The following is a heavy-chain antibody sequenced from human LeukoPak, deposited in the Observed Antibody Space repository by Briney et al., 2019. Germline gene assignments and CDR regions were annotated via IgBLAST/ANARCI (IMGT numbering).Heavy chain of an antibody. D-gene: IGHD2-15*01. CDR3: ARDRGYCSGGSCYWPHY. CDR2: INPSGGST. Sequence: ASLKVSCKASGYTFTSYYMHWVRPAPGQGLEWMGIINPSGGSTSYAQKCQGRVTMTRDTSTSTVYMELSSLRSEDTAVYYCARDRGYCSGGSCYWPHYWGQGTLVTVSS. J-gene: IGHJ4*02. V-gene: IGHV1-46*01. CDR1: GYTFTSYY.